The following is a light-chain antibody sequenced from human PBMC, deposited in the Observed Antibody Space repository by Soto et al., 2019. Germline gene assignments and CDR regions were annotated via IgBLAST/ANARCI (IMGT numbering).Light chain of an antibody. CDR3: QQLASYPIGT. V-gene: IGKV1-5*03. CDR1: QSISSW. CDR2: KAS. Sequence: DIQMTQSPSTLSASVGDRVTITCRASQSISSWLAWYQQKPGKAPKLLIYKASTLQTGVPSRFRGSGSGTEFTLTISSLQPEDFATYSCQQLASYPIGTFGGGTKVDIK. J-gene: IGKJ4*01.